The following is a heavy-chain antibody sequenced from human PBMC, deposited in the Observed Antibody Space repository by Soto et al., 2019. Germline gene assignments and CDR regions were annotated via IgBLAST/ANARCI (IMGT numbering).Heavy chain of an antibody. CDR3: ARGNHRWLQLWYFDL. Sequence: QVQLVQSGAEVKKPGSSVKVSCKASGGTFSSYAISWVRQAPGQGLEWMGGIIPIFGTVNYAQKFQGRVTFTVDESTGTAYMELSSLRSEDTAVYYCARGNHRWLQLWYFDLWGRGTLVTVSS. D-gene: IGHD5-12*01. CDR2: IIPIFGTV. CDR1: GGTFSSYA. J-gene: IGHJ2*01. V-gene: IGHV1-69*12.